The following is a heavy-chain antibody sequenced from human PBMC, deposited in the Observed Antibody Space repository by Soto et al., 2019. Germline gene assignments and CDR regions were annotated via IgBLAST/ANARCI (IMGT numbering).Heavy chain of an antibody. CDR1: GYTFTSYD. CDR2: MNPNSGNT. J-gene: IGHJ3*02. Sequence: ASVKVSCKASGYTFTSYDINWVRQATGQGLEWMGWMNPNSGNTGYAQKFQSRLTITRDTSKNQVVLTMTNMDPVDTATYYCAHWTYYYDSSAYYIPPPHGAFDIWGQGTMVTVSS. CDR3: AHWTYYYDSSAYYIPPPHGAFDI. V-gene: IGHV1-8*01. D-gene: IGHD3-22*01.